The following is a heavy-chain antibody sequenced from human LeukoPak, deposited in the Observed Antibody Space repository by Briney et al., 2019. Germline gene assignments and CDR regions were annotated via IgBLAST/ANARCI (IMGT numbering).Heavy chain of an antibody. Sequence: SETLSLTCTVSGGSISSYYWTWIRQPPGKGLEWIGYIYYSGSTNYNPSLKSRVTISVDTSKNQFSLKLSSVTAADTAVYFCARGPYSYDSSGAFDIWGQGTMVTVSS. CDR1: GGSISSYY. CDR3: ARGPYSYDSSGAFDI. J-gene: IGHJ3*02. CDR2: IYYSGST. D-gene: IGHD3-22*01. V-gene: IGHV4-59*08.